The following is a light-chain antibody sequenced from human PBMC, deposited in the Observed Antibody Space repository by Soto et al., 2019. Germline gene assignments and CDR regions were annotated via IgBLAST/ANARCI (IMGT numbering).Light chain of an antibody. CDR2: GAS. J-gene: IGKJ4*01. Sequence: PGKRVSLLCRASQTVSSSSLTWCQQKPGQAPGLLIYGASTRATAIPARFSGSGSGTDFTLTVSRLQTEDFAVYYCQHDYNLPTFGGGTKVDIK. CDR1: QTVSSSS. CDR3: QHDYNLPT. V-gene: IGKV3D-7*01.